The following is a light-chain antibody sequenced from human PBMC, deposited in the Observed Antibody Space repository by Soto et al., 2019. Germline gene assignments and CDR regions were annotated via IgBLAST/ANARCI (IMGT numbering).Light chain of an antibody. Sequence: QSVLTQPASVSGSPGQSITISCTGTSSDVGGHNYVSWYQQHPGKAPKLMIYDVSNRPSGVSNRFSGSKSGNTASLTISGLQAEDEADYYRSSYTSSSTLEVFGTGTKVTVL. V-gene: IGLV2-14*01. CDR1: SSDVGGHNY. J-gene: IGLJ1*01. CDR2: DVS. CDR3: SSYTSSSTLEV.